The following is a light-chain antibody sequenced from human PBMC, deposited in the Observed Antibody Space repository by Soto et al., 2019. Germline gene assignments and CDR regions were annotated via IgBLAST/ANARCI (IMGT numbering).Light chain of an antibody. J-gene: IGKJ1*01. CDR3: QQYNKWPPWT. V-gene: IGKV3-15*01. CDR1: QSVSTS. Sequence: EIVMTQSPATLSVSPGERATLSCSASQSVSTSLAWDQQKPGQAPRLLIYDASTRATGIPARFSGSGSGTEFTLTISSLQSEDFAVYYCQQYNKWPPWTFGQGTKVDIK. CDR2: DAS.